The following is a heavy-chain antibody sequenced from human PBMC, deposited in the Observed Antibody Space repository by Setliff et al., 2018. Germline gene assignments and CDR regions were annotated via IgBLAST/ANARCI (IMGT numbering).Heavy chain of an antibody. V-gene: IGHV1-2*04. J-gene: IGHJ4*02. Sequence: ASVKVSCKASGYTFTGYYMHWVRQAPGQGLEWMGWINPNSGGTNYAQKFQGWVTMTRDTPISTAYMELSRLRSDDTAVYYCARALGATITHFGYWGQGTLVTVSS. CDR1: GYTFTGYY. D-gene: IGHD1-26*01. CDR2: INPNSGGT. CDR3: ARALGATITHFGY.